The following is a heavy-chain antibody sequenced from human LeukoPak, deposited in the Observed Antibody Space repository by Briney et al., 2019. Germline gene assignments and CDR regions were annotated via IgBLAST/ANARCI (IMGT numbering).Heavy chain of an antibody. CDR3: AVVTMVREVITHFFDY. V-gene: IGHV1-69*13. CDR2: IIPIFGTA. Sequence: SVKVSCKASGGTFSSYAISWVRQAPGQGLEWMGGIIPIFGTANYAQKFRGRVTITADESTSTAYMELSSLRSEDTAVYYCAVVTMVREVITHFFDYWGQGTLVTVSS. D-gene: IGHD3-10*01. CDR1: GGTFSSYA. J-gene: IGHJ4*02.